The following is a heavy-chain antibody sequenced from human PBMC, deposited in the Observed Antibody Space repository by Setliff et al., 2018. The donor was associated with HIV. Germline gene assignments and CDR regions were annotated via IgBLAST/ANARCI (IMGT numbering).Heavy chain of an antibody. Sequence: LSLTCTVSGGSTSGYYWNWIRQSPGKGLEWIGYIYYSGNTYYNPSLKSRVTISVDMSKNQFSLKLSSVTAADTAVYYCATGKGGFDPWGQGTLVTVSS. D-gene: IGHD7-27*01. J-gene: IGHJ5*02. CDR1: GGSTSGYY. V-gene: IGHV4-59*03. CDR2: IYYSGNT. CDR3: ATGKGGFDP.